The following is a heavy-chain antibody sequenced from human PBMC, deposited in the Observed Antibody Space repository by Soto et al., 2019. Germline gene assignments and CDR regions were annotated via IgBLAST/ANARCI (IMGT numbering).Heavy chain of an antibody. CDR2: TYFRSKWFN. CDR1: GDSVSNTSVA. D-gene: IGHD3-10*01. CDR3: VRDRGTYIECFDY. V-gene: IGHV6-1*01. Sequence: QVQLQVSGPGLVRPSQTLSVTCVISGDSVSNTSVAWNWIRQSPSRGLEWLGRTYFRSKWFNDYAVSVQNRMTIIPDTSRNQFSLQLNSVTPEDTAVYYCVRDRGTYIECFDYWGQGILVTVSS. J-gene: IGHJ4*02.